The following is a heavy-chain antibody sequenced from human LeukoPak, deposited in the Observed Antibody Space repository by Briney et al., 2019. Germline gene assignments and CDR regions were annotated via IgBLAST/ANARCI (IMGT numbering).Heavy chain of an antibody. CDR2: LYSGGDT. Sequence: GGSLRLSCAASGFTVNSNYMSWVRQAPGKGLQWVSVLYSGGDTYYADSVKGRFTISRDNSKNTLYLQMNSLRAEDTAVYYCAKDEAGIAAAGTIDYWGQGTLVTVSS. V-gene: IGHV3-53*05. D-gene: IGHD6-13*01. CDR1: GFTVNSNY. J-gene: IGHJ4*02. CDR3: AKDEAGIAAAGTIDY.